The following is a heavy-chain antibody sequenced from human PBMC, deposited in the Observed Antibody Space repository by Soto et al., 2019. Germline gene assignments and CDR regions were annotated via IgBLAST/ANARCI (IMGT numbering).Heavy chain of an antibody. CDR2: IDYSGST. CDR1: GGSISSGDYY. J-gene: IGHJ4*02. V-gene: IGHV4-30-4*01. D-gene: IGHD5-18*01. Sequence: QVQLQESGPGLVKPSQTLSLTCTFSGGSISSGDYYWGWIRQPPGKGLEWIGYIDYSGSTYYNPSVKSRDTLSVDTGKNQLSLKMSSVTAADTAGYYCSSNSYGYTFYDDWGQGNL. CDR3: SSNSYGYTFYDD.